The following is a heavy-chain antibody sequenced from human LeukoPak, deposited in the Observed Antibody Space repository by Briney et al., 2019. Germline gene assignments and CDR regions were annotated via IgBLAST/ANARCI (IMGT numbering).Heavy chain of an antibody. CDR1: GGSISSYY. J-gene: IGHJ6*02. D-gene: IGHD6-19*01. Sequence: SETLSLTRTVSGGSISSYYWSWIRQPPGKGLEWIGYIYYSGSTNYNPSLKSRVTISVDTSKNQFSLKLSSVTAADTAVYYCAKTYSSGLYYGMDVWGQGTTVTVSS. V-gene: IGHV4-59*01. CDR2: IYYSGST. CDR3: AKTYSSGLYYGMDV.